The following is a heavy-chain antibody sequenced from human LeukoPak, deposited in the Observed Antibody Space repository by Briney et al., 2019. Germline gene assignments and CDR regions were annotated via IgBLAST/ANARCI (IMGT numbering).Heavy chain of an antibody. V-gene: IGHV1-46*01. D-gene: IGHD3-10*01. CDR1: GYTFTSYG. CDR3: ARNPRADAFDI. Sequence: ASVKVSCKASGYTFTSYGISWVRQAPGQGLEWMGIINPSGGSTSYAQKFQGRVTMTRDMSTSTVYMELSSLRSEDTAVYYCARNPRADAFDIWGQGTMVTVSS. CDR2: INPSGGST. J-gene: IGHJ3*02.